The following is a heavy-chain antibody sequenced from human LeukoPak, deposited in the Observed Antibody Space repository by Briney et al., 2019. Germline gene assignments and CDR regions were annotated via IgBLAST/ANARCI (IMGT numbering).Heavy chain of an antibody. CDR2: MKPNSGET. Sequence: ASVKVSCKASGYTFTSYDINWARQATGQGLEWMGWMKPNSGETGYGQRFQGRVTFTRDTSSSTAYMELSSLRSEVTAVYYCASPGRGGWFDPWGQGTLVTVSS. CDR3: ASPGRGGWFDP. J-gene: IGHJ5*02. D-gene: IGHD3-16*01. V-gene: IGHV1-8*01. CDR1: GYTFTSYD.